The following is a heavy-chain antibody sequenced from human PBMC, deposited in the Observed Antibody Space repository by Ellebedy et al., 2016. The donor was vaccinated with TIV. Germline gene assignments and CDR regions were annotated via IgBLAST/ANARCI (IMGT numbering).Heavy chain of an antibody. V-gene: IGHV3-9*01. CDR2: ISWNSGSI. J-gene: IGHJ4*02. Sequence: SLKISCAASGFTFDDYAMHWVRQAPGKGLEWVSGISWNSGSIGYADSVKGRFTISRDNAKNSLYLQMNSLRAEDTALYYCAKDIGEMATSPGNWGQGTLVTVSS. CDR1: GFTFDDYA. D-gene: IGHD5-24*01. CDR3: AKDIGEMATSPGN.